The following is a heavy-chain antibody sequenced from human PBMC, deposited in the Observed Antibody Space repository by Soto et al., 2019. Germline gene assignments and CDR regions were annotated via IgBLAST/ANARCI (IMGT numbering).Heavy chain of an antibody. CDR1: GFTFSNYA. J-gene: IGHJ4*02. Sequence: QVQLVESGGGVVQPGRSLKLSCAASGFTFSNYAIHWVRQAPGKGLEWVAVIASDGKDKRYADSAKGRLTISRDNSKKTVYLQMNSLRGEDTAVYYCAKYGAIGAADYFFDYWGQGSLVTVSS. CDR3: AKYGAIGAADYFFDY. D-gene: IGHD6-13*01. V-gene: IGHV3-30*18. CDR2: IASDGKDK.